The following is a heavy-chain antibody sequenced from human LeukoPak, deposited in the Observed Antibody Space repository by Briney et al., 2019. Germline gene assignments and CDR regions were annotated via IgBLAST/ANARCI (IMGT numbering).Heavy chain of an antibody. D-gene: IGHD6-13*01. J-gene: IGHJ4*02. CDR3: ARDRDVYSSRWNRNFAY. CDR2: IWYDGSNK. V-gene: IGHV3-33*01. CDR1: GFTFSNYG. Sequence: GGSLRLSCAASGFTFSNYGMHWVRQAPGKGLEWMAIIWYDGSNKYYADSVKGRFTISRDNSKNTLYLQMNSLRAEDTAVYYCARDRDVYSSRWNRNFAYWGQGTLVTVSA.